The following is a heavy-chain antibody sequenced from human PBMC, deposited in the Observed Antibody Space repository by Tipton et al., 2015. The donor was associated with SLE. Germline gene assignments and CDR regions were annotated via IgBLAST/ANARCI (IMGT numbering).Heavy chain of an antibody. CDR2: IYPGDSDT. J-gene: IGHJ5*02. CDR1: GYIFTVYW. D-gene: IGHD4-11*01. CDR3: ARRQGSVNTNWFDP. Sequence: QLVQSGAEVKKPGESLKISCKGSGYIFTVYWIGWVRQMPGKGLEWMGIIYPGDSDTRYSPSFQGQVTISADKSLSTAYLQWSSLEASDTAIYYCARRQGSVNTNWFDPWGQGTLVTVSS. V-gene: IGHV5-51*03.